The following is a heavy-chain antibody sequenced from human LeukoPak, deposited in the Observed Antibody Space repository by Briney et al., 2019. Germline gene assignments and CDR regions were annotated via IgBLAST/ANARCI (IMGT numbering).Heavy chain of an antibody. D-gene: IGHD1-26*01. Sequence: SETLSLTCAVSGYSISSGYYWGWIRQPPGKGLEWIGNFYHSGSTYYNPSLKSRVTISVDTSKNQFSLKLSSVTAADTAVYYCARDIPSGGYGYWGQGTLVTVSS. CDR1: GYSISSGYY. CDR2: FYHSGST. V-gene: IGHV4-38-2*02. CDR3: ARDIPSGGYGY. J-gene: IGHJ4*02.